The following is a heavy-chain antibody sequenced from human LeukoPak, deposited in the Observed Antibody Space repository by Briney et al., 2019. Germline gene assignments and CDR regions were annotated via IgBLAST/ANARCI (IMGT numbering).Heavy chain of an antibody. CDR2: IYYSGGT. CDR1: GGSISGYY. Sequence: SETLSLTCTVSGGSISGYYWSWIRQSPGKALEWIGYIYYSGGTSYSPSLKSRITISLDTSQNRFSLTLGSVTAADTAIYYCARLGSYDTIGYFFKQWGQGMLVTVSS. CDR3: ARLGSYDTIGYFFKQ. V-gene: IGHV4-59*08. D-gene: IGHD3-22*01. J-gene: IGHJ4*02.